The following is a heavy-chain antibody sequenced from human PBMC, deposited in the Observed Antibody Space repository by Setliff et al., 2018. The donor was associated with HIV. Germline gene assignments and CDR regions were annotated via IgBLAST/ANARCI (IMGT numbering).Heavy chain of an antibody. V-gene: IGHV4-38-2*02. Sequence: PSETLSLTCTVSGYSISSGYYWGWIRQPPGKGLEWIGSIYHSGSTYYNPSLKSRVTISVDTSKNQFSLKLSSVTAADTAVYYCARLLNYYGNWFDPWGQGTLVTVS. CDR1: GYSISSGYY. CDR2: IYHSGST. CDR3: ARLLNYYGNWFDP. D-gene: IGHD3-10*01. J-gene: IGHJ5*02.